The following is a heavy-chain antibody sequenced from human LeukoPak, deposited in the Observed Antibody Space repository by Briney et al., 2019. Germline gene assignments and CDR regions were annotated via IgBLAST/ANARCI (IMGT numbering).Heavy chain of an antibody. CDR3: ARDSSPMIVVVIREYYGMDV. D-gene: IGHD3-22*01. CDR1: GYTFTSYY. Sequence: ASVKVSCKASGYTFTSYYMHWVRQAPGQGLEWMGWINPNSGGTNYAQKFQGRVTMTRDTSISTAYMELSRLRSDDTAVYYCARDSSPMIVVVIREYYGMDVWGQGTTVTVSS. V-gene: IGHV1-2*02. CDR2: INPNSGGT. J-gene: IGHJ6*02.